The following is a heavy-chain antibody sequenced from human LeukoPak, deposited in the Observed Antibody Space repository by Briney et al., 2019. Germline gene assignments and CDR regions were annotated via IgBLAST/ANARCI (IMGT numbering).Heavy chain of an antibody. J-gene: IGHJ6*03. CDR3: ARDFATVTSGYYYYMDV. V-gene: IGHV1-46*01. Sequence: GASVKVSCKASGYTFTSYYMHWVRQAPRQGLEWMGIINPTGGSTSYAQKFRGRVTMTRDTSTSTLYMELSSLRSEDTAVYYCARDFATVTSGYYYYMDVWGKGTTVTISS. D-gene: IGHD4-17*01. CDR2: INPTGGST. CDR1: GYTFTSYY.